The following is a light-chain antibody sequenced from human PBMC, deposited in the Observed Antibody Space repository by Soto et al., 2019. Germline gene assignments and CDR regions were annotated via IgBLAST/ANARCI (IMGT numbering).Light chain of an antibody. CDR2: SNN. Sequence: QSVLSQPPSASGTPGQRVTIYCSGSSSNIGSHTVNWYRHLPGTAPKLLMYSNNQRPSGVPDRFSGSKSGTSASLAISGLQSEDEADYYCAAWDDSLNAVVFGGGTKVTVL. CDR3: AAWDDSLNAVV. J-gene: IGLJ2*01. V-gene: IGLV1-44*01. CDR1: SSNIGSHT.